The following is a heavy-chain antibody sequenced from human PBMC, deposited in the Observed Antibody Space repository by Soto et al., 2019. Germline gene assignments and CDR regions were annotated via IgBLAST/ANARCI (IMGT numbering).Heavy chain of an antibody. CDR1: RSSISTRSHF. J-gene: IGHJ5*02. Sequence: SDTLSLTSTASRSSISTRSHFRRWIHPPPGRGLEWIGSIYYSGSTYYNPSLKSRVTVSVDTSKNQFSLKLSSVTAADTAVYYCARHPSDFWFDPWGQGTLVTVSS. CDR2: IYYSGST. D-gene: IGHD2-21*02. CDR3: ARHPSDFWFDP. V-gene: IGHV4-39*01.